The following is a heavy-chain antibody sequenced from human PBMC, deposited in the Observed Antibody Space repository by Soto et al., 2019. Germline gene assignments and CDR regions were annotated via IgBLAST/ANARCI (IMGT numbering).Heavy chain of an antibody. CDR1: RYSISSGYY. CDR2: IFHGGTT. D-gene: IGHD3-22*01. V-gene: IGHV4-38-2*01. CDR3: ARHADSSSYYYPFDC. J-gene: IGHJ4*02. Sequence: SETLSLTCFVSRYSISSGYYLGWILQPPGKGLEWIGSIFHGGTTYYNPSLKSRLTISVDTSKNQFSLTLSSVTAADTAVYYCARHADSSSYYYPFDCWGQGSLVTVSS.